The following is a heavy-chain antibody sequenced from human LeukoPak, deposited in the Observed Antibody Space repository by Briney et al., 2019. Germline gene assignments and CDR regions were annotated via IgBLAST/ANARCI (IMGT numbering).Heavy chain of an antibody. CDR3: ARESGYAVGDF. J-gene: IGHJ4*02. CDR2: IDYSGGST. Sequence: HPGGSLRLSCAASGFTFSTYAMSWVRQAPGKGLEWVSSIDYSGGSTYYADSVKGRFTISRDNSKNTLYLQMNNLRADDTAVYYCARESGYAVGDFWGRGTLVTVSS. V-gene: IGHV3-23*01. CDR1: GFTFSTYA. D-gene: IGHD5-12*01.